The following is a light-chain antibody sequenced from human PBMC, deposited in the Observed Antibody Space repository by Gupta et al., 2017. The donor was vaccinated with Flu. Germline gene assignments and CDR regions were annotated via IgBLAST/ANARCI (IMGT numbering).Light chain of an antibody. CDR1: QSVGTS. V-gene: IGKV3-11*01. Sequence: PTTRSVSPGERATRSCRASQSVGTSLAWYQHKSGQAPRLLIYDASNRATGIPARFSGGGSGTDFTLTISSLEPEDFVVYYCQQRTNWLWTFGQGTKVEI. J-gene: IGKJ1*01. CDR2: DAS. CDR3: QQRTNWLWT.